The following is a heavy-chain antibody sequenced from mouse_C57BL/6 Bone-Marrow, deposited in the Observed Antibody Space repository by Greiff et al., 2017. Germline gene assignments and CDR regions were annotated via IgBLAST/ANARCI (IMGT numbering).Heavy chain of an antibody. D-gene: IGHD1-1*01. J-gene: IGHJ4*01. CDR2: IYPRSGNT. CDR1: GYTFTSYG. CDR3: ARYYYYGSSYALDY. V-gene: IGHV1-81*01. Sequence: QVHVKQSGAELARPGASVKLSCKASGYTFTSYGISWVKQRTGQGLEWIGEIYPRSGNTSYNEKFKGKATLTADKSSSTAYMELRSLTSADSAVYYCARYYYYGSSYALDYWGQGTSVTVSS.